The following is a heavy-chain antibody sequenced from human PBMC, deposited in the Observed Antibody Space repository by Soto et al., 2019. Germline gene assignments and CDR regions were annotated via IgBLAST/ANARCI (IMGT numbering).Heavy chain of an antibody. CDR2: IYYSGTS. CDR3: ARLHSHSPNCVPLDP. Sequence: QLQLQESGPGLVKPSETLSLTCTVSGGSISDDTYYWGWIRQPPGKGLEWIGSIYYSGTSSYNPSLKRPAPPSVATSKKQLSPRLTSVTAAHPAVYYCARLHSHSPNCVPLDPWGQGTLVIVSS. J-gene: IGHJ5*02. D-gene: IGHD1-1*01. V-gene: IGHV4-39*01. CDR1: GGSISDDTYY.